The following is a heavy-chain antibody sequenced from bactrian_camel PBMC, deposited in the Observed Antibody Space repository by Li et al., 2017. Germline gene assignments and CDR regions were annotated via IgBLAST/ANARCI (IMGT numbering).Heavy chain of an antibody. CDR3: VIRLQDGEWIDFAY. CDR1: GDTIGRHC. J-gene: IGHJ6*01. CDR2: IATAGGKT. V-gene: IGHV3S1*01. D-gene: IGHD2*01. Sequence: HVQLVESGGGSVQVGGSLTLSCVASGDTIGRHCMAWFRQAPGREREGVAAIATAGGKTFYADSVKGRFTISRDNAKNTGYLQMNSLKSEDTALYYCVIRLQDGEWIDFAYWGQGTQVTVS.